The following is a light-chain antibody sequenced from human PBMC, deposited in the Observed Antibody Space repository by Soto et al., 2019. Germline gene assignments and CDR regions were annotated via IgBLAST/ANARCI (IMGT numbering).Light chain of an antibody. Sequence: EVVLTQSPVTLSLSPGERATLSCRASQSVSSYLAWYQQKPDQAPRLLIYDASNRATGIPARFSAGGSGTDFTLTISSLEPEDFAVYYCQQRSSWPRTFGLGTKLEIK. V-gene: IGKV3-11*01. J-gene: IGKJ2*01. CDR3: QQRSSWPRT. CDR1: QSVSSY. CDR2: DAS.